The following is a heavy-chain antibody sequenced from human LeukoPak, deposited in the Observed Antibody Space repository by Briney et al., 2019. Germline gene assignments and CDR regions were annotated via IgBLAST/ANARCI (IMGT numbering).Heavy chain of an antibody. CDR3: ARAPPSPGRRYYFDY. J-gene: IGHJ4*02. D-gene: IGHD1-26*01. V-gene: IGHV1-46*01. Sequence: GASVKVSCKTSGYTFTTYYMHWVRQAPGQGLEWMGIINPSGGSASYAQKFQDRVTMTRDMSTSTVYMELSSLRAEDTAVYYCARAPPSPGRRYYFDYWGQGTLVTVSS. CDR2: INPSGGSA. CDR1: GYTFTTYY.